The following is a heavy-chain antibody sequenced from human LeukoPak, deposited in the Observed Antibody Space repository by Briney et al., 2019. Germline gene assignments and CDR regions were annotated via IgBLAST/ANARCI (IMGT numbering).Heavy chain of an antibody. D-gene: IGHD3-10*01. CDR2: TNTSGSTV. CDR1: GFIFSDYY. J-gene: IGHJ4*02. Sequence: GGSLRLSCAASGFIFSDYYMSWIRQAPGKGLEWLSYTNTSGSTVYYADSVKGRFTISRDNAKNSLYLRMNSLRAEDTALYYCAKDKGAMVREYYFDYWGQGTLVTVSS. V-gene: IGHV3-11*01. CDR3: AKDKGAMVREYYFDY.